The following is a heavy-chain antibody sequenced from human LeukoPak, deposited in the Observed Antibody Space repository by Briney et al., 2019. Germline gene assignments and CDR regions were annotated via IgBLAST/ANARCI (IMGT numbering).Heavy chain of an antibody. D-gene: IGHD1-26*01. V-gene: IGHV3-23*01. J-gene: IGHJ3*02. CDR3: AKSRWETYAVRAFDI. CDR1: GFTFSDYY. CDR2: ISGSGGST. Sequence: GGSLRLSCAASGFTFSDYYMSWVRQAPGKGLEWVSAISGSGGSTYYADSVKGRFTISGDNSKNALYLQMNSLRAEDTAVYYCAKSRWETYAVRAFDIWGQGTMVTVSS.